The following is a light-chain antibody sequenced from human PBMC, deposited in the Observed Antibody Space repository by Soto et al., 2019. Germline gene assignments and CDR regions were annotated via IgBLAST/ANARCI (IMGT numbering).Light chain of an antibody. CDR3: QQYNNWPPVT. CDR2: EAS. V-gene: IGKV3D-15*01. J-gene: IGKJ1*01. Sequence: EIVLTQSPATLSLSPGERATLSCGANRTVCSALAWYQQKPGQAPRLLIYEASNRATGIPARFSGSGSGTEFTLTISCLQSEDFAVYCGQQYNNWPPVTFGQGTKV. CDR1: RTVCSA.